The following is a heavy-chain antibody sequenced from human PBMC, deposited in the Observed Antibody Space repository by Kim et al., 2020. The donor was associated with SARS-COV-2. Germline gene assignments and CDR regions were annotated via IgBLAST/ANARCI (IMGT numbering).Heavy chain of an antibody. V-gene: IGHV1-69*01. Sequence: FQGRVTITADESTSTAYMELSSLRSEDTAVYYCARGHHSKDSSGYYLFDYWGQGTLVTVSS. CDR3: ARGHHSKDSSGYYLFDY. D-gene: IGHD3-22*01. J-gene: IGHJ4*02.